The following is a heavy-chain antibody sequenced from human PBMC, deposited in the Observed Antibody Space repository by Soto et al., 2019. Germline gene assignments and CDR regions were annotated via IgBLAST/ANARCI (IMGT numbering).Heavy chain of an antibody. CDR1: GGTFSSYA. Sequence: GASVKVSCKASGGTFSSYAISWVRQAPGQGLEWMGGIIPIFGTANYAQKFQGRVTITADESTSTAYMELSSLRSEDTAVYYCARDRVIFHYEGSDFSSFWGQGTLVTVSS. J-gene: IGHJ4*02. V-gene: IGHV1-69*13. CDR3: ARDRVIFHYEGSDFSSF. D-gene: IGHD3-22*01. CDR2: IIPIFGTA.